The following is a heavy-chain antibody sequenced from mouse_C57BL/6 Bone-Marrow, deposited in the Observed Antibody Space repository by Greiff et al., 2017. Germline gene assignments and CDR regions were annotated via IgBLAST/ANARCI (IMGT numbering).Heavy chain of an antibody. CDR3: APITTVVVDY. CDR2: IDPSDSYT. CDR1: GYTFTSYW. V-gene: IGHV1-59*01. Sequence: VQLQQPGAELVRPGTSVKLSCKASGYTFTSYWMHWVKQRPGQGLEWIGVIDPSDSYTNYNQKFKGKATWTVDTSSSTAYMQLSSLTSEDSAVYYCAPITTVVVDYWGQGTTLTVSS. J-gene: IGHJ2*01. D-gene: IGHD1-1*01.